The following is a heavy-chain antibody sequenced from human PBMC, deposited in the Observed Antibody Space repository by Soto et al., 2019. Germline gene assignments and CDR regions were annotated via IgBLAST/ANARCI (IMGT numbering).Heavy chain of an antibody. J-gene: IGHJ4*02. CDR3: ASNLYGYCSSTSCYVY. CDR2: LYSGGST. CDR1: GFTVSSNY. Sequence: EVQLVESGGGLVQPGGSLRLSCAASGFTVSSNYMSWVRQAPGKGLEWVSVLYSGGSTYYADSVKGRFTISRDNSKNTLYLQMNSLRAEDTAVSYCASNLYGYCSSTSCYVYWGQGTLVTVSS. V-gene: IGHV3-66*01. D-gene: IGHD2-2*01.